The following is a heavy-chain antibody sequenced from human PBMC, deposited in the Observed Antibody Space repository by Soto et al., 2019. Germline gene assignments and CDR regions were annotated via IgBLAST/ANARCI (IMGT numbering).Heavy chain of an antibody. CDR2: ISSTSNVA. Sequence: GGSLRLSCEGSGFTFTDYSMLWVRQAPGRGLEWVSYISSTSNVAFYVDSVEGRFTTSRDNAKNTLYLQMNSLRDEDTAVYYCAGCYGDYEFPCEYWGQGTLVTVSS. D-gene: IGHD4-17*01. CDR3: AGCYGDYEFPCEY. V-gene: IGHV3-21*05. CDR1: GFTFTDYS. J-gene: IGHJ4*02.